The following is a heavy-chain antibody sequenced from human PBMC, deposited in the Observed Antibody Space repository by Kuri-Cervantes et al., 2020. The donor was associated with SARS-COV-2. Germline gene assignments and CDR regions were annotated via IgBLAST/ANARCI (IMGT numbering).Heavy chain of an antibody. CDR2: ISSSSSYI. J-gene: IGHJ6*02. V-gene: IGHV3-11*06. CDR1: GFTFSYYY. D-gene: IGHD4-11*01. CDR3: ARDKDDYSNYGDYGMDV. Sequence: GGSLRLSCAASGFTFSYYYMSGVRQAPGKGLEWVGFISSSSSYIYYADSVKGRFTISRDNAKNSLYLQMNSLRAEDTAVYYCARDKDDYSNYGDYGMDVWGQGTTVTVSS.